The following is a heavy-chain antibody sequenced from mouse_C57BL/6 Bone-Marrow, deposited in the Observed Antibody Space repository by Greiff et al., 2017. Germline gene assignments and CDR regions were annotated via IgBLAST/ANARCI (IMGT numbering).Heavy chain of an antibody. J-gene: IGHJ3*01. CDR1: GYTFTDYY. CDR2: IYPNNGGT. Sequence: EVQLQQSGPELVKPGASVKISCKASGYTFTDYYMNWVKQSPGKSLEWIGEIYPNNGGTSYNQKFKGKATLTVDKSSSTAYMELRSLTSEDSAVYYCARSHGNWYAFGGRGTRATVSA. V-gene: IGHV1-26*01. D-gene: IGHD4-1*01. CDR3: ARSHGNWYAF.